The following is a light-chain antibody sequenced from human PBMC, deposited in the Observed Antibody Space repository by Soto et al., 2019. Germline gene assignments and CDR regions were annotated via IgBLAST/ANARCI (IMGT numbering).Light chain of an antibody. J-gene: IGLJ1*01. V-gene: IGLV2-14*03. CDR1: SSDVGDYNY. Sequence: QSALTQPASVSGSPGQSITISCTGTSSDVGDYNYVSWYQQHPGKAPQLMIYDVSNRPSGVSSRFSGSKSGNTASLTISGLQAEDEADYYCSSYTSSSTRVFGTGTKLTVL. CDR2: DVS. CDR3: SSYTSSSTRV.